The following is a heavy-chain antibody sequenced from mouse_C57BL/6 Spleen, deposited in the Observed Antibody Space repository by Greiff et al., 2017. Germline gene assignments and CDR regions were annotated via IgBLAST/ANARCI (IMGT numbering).Heavy chain of an antibody. V-gene: IGHV5-6*02. CDR3: ARQVVYEGAMDD. D-gene: IGHD2-3*01. CDR1: GFTFSSYG. Sequence: EVKLEESGGDLVKPGGSLKLSCAASGFTFSSYGMSWVRQTPDKRLEWVATISSGGSYTYYPDSVKGRFTISRDNAKNTLYLQMSMLKSEDTARYYCARQVVYEGAMDDWGQGTSVTVSS. CDR2: ISSGGSYT. J-gene: IGHJ4*01.